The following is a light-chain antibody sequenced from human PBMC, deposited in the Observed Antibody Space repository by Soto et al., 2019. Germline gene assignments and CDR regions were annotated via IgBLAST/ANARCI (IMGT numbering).Light chain of an antibody. CDR2: GTS. V-gene: IGKV3-20*01. CDR3: QHYGSSSWT. J-gene: IGKJ1*01. Sequence: EIVLTQSPGTLSLSPGERATLSCRASQSVSSSYLAWYQQKPGQAPRLLIYGTSSRATATPDRFSGSGSGTDFNLTISRLEPEDFAVYYCQHYGSSSWTFGQGTNVEIK. CDR1: QSVSSSY.